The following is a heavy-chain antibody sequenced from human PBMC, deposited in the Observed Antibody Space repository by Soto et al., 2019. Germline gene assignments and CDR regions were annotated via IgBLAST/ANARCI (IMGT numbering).Heavy chain of an antibody. J-gene: IGHJ6*03. CDR3: ARGLILWFGELSRRGGYYYYMDV. CDR1: GGSLSGYQ. V-gene: IGHV4-34*01. CDR2: INDSGNI. Sequence: QVQLQQWGAGLLKPSETLSLTCAVYGGSLSGYQWSWIRQTPGKGLEWIGEINDSGNINYNPSLKSRVTIVLDTPRKQISLKLSAVTAADSAVYYCARGLILWFGELSRRGGYYYYMDVWGQGTTVAGSS. D-gene: IGHD3-10*01.